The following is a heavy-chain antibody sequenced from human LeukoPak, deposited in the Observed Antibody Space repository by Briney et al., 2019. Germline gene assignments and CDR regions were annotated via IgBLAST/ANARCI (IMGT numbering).Heavy chain of an antibody. CDR1: GGSLSSRNW. D-gene: IGHD3-9*01. J-gene: IGHJ3*02. CDR2: VYDSASS. CDR3: ASHLTRYGILAGYYPGAFDI. Sequence: SETLSLTCAVSGGSLSSRNWWSWVRQPPGKGLEWIGVVYDSASSIYNTPLKGRVTISVAQSKNQFSLRVSSVTAADTAVYYCASHLTRYGILAGYYPGAFDIWGQGTMVTVSS. V-gene: IGHV4-4*02.